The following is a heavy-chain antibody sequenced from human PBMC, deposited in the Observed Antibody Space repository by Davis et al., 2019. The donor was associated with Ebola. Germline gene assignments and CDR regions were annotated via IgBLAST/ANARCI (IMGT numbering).Heavy chain of an antibody. Sequence: PGGSLRLSCAASGFTFSSYSMNWVRQAPGKGLVWLSRINGDGSSTAYADSVKGRFTISRDNAKNTLYLQMNSLRAEDTAVYYCARGSGYDLGTGDYWGQGTLVTVSS. V-gene: IGHV3-74*01. CDR3: ARGSGYDLGTGDY. J-gene: IGHJ4*02. CDR2: INGDGSST. CDR1: GFTFSSYS. D-gene: IGHD5-12*01.